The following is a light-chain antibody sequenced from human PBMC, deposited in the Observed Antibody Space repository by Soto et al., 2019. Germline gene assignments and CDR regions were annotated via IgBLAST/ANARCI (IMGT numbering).Light chain of an antibody. V-gene: IGKV3-20*01. CDR3: QQYYSSPRT. CDR1: QSLSNKC. CDR2: GAS. J-gene: IGKJ1*01. Sequence: EIGLTQSALALCLAPGDRATLSCRASQSLSNKCVAWYRHKPGQAPRLLIYGASSRATGIPDRFSGSGSGTDFTLAINRLEPEDSAVYYCQQYYSSPRTFGRGTKVDIK.